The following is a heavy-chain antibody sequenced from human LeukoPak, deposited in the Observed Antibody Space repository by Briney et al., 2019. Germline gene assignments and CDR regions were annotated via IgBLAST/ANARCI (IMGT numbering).Heavy chain of an antibody. J-gene: IGHJ4*02. V-gene: IGHV1-2*02. CDR2: INPNSGGT. CDR1: GYTFTGYY. D-gene: IGHD3-10*01. CDR3: ARDPRSITMVRGVMEL. Sequence: GASVKVSCKASGYTFTGYYMHWVRQAPGQGLEWMGWINPNSGGTNYAQKFQGRVTMTRDTSISTAYMELSRLRSDDTAVYYYARDPRSITMVRGVMELWGQGTLVTVSS.